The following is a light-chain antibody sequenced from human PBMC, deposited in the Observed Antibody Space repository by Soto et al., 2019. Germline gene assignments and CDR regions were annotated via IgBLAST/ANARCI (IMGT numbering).Light chain of an antibody. CDR2: LGS. Sequence: DIVMTQSPLSLPVTPGEPASISCRSSQSLLHSNGYNYLDWYLQKPGQSPQLLIYLGSNRASGGPDRFIGSGSGTDFTLKISRVEAEDVGVYYFMQALQTPFTFGPGTTLDIK. CDR3: MQALQTPFT. V-gene: IGKV2-28*01. J-gene: IGKJ3*01. CDR1: QSLLHSNGYNY.